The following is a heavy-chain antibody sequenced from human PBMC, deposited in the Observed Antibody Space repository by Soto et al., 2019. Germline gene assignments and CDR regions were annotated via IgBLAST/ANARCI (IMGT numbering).Heavy chain of an antibody. Sequence: QVQLVESGGGVVQPGRSLRLSCAASGFTFSSYGMHWVRQAPGKGLEWVAVISYDGSNKYYADSVKGRFTISRDNSKNTRYLQMSGLRAEDTAVYYCAKDRRPNYYYGLYVWGQGTTITVSS. CDR1: GFTFSSYG. CDR3: AKDRRPNYYYGLYV. V-gene: IGHV3-30*18. D-gene: IGHD6-25*01. J-gene: IGHJ6*02. CDR2: ISYDGSNK.